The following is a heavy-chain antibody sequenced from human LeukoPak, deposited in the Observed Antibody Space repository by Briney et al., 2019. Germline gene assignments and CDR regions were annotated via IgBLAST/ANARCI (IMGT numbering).Heavy chain of an antibody. CDR2: MNPNSGNI. V-gene: IGHV1-8*03. D-gene: IGHD3-3*01. Sequence: ASVKVSCKASGYTFTSYGITWVRQAPGQGLEWMGWMNPNSGNIGYAQKFQGRVTFTRNTSISTAYMELSSLSSEDTAVYYCARESALYYYMDVWGKGATVTVSS. CDR1: GYTFTSYG. J-gene: IGHJ6*03. CDR3: ARESALYYYMDV.